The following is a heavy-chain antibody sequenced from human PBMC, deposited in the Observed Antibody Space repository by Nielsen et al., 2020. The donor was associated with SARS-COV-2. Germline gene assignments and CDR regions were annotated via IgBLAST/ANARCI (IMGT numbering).Heavy chain of an antibody. V-gene: IGHV3-23*01. CDR1: GFTFSNFA. J-gene: IGHJ6*02. CDR3: TRRVAGGTMDV. D-gene: IGHD6-19*01. CDR2: IGVSGGGT. Sequence: GESLKISCAASGFTFSNFAMNWVRQAPGKGLEWVSTIGVSGGGTYYADSLKGRLTISRDNSKNTLYLQMNSLGADDTAIYYCTRRVAGGTMDVWGQGTTVTV.